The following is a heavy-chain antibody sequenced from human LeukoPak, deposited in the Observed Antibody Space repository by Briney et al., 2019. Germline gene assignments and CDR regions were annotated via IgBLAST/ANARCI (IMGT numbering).Heavy chain of an antibody. J-gene: IGHJ4*02. D-gene: IGHD6-13*01. CDR3: ASWSGGSSSCCYFDY. Sequence: GESLKISCKGSGYSFTSYWIGWVRQMPGKGLEWMGIIYPGDSDTRYSPSFQGQVTISADKSISTAYLQWSSLKASDTAMYYCASWSGGSSSCCYFDYWGQGTLVTVSS. V-gene: IGHV5-51*01. CDR2: IYPGDSDT. CDR1: GYSFTSYW.